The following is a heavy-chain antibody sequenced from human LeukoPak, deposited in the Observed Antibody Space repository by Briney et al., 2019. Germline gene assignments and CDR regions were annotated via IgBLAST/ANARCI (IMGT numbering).Heavy chain of an antibody. CDR2: IYTSGST. CDR1: GASISSYH. J-gene: IGHJ4*02. V-gene: IGHV4-4*07. CDR3: ASGGSTMIDY. Sequence: KSSETLSLTCTVSGASISSYHWSWIRQPAGKGLEWIGRIYTSGSTNYNPSLKSRVTMSVDTSKNQFSLKLSSVTAADTAVYYCASGGSTMIDYWGQGTLVTVSS. D-gene: IGHD3-16*01.